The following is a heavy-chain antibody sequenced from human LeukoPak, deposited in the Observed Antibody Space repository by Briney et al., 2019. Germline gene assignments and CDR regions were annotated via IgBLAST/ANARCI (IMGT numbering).Heavy chain of an antibody. Sequence: GGSLSLTGAASGFSVSCFDWSRHRQAPGKGLEWVSYISNSGNAKYYAGSVKGRFTISRDSAKNSLYLQMNSLRAEDTAVYYCAREAAPELAAQHDAFVLWGQGTMVTVSS. CDR2: ISNSGNAK. CDR3: AREAAPELAAQHDAFVL. J-gene: IGHJ3*01. D-gene: IGHD5-24*01. V-gene: IGHV3-48*03. CDR1: GFSVSCFD.